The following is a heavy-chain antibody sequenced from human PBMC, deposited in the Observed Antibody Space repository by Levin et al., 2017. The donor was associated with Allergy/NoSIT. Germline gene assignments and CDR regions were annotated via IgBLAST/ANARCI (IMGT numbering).Heavy chain of an antibody. J-gene: IGHJ4*02. CDR3: VREIAEEGT. CDR1: GFTFSNYA. Sequence: GGSLRLSCAASGFTFSNYAMHWVRQAPGKGLEWVGVISDDGSSEFYIDSAKGRFTISRDNSKNRLYLQMDSLRAEDTALYYCVREIAEEGTWGQGTLVIVSS. CDR2: ISDDGSSE. D-gene: IGHD1-1*01. V-gene: IGHV3-30-3*01.